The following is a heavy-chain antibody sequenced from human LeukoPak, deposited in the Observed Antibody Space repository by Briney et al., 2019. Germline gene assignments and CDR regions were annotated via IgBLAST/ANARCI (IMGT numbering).Heavy chain of an antibody. Sequence: SETLSLTCTVSGGSISSYYWSWIRQPPGKGLEWIGYISYSGSTNYNPSLKSRVTISVDTSKNQFSLKVGSVTAADTAVYYCARYVWGSYPTFEDYWGQGTLVTVSS. D-gene: IGHD3-16*02. CDR3: ARYVWGSYPTFEDY. J-gene: IGHJ4*02. CDR2: ISYSGST. CDR1: GGSISSYY. V-gene: IGHV4-59*01.